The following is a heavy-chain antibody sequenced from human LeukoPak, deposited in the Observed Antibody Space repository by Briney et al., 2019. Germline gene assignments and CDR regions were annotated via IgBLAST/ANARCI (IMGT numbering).Heavy chain of an antibody. D-gene: IGHD2/OR15-2a*01. V-gene: IGHV4-31*03. CDR3: AGHHPRNTVDF. Sequence: PSQTLSLTCTVSGGSISSGGYSWSWIRQHPGKGLEWIGYIYYSGGTNYNPSLKSRVTISLDTSKNQFSLKLSSVTAADTAVYYCAGHHPRNTVDFWGQGTLVTVSS. CDR2: IYYSGGT. J-gene: IGHJ4*02. CDR1: GGSISSGGYS.